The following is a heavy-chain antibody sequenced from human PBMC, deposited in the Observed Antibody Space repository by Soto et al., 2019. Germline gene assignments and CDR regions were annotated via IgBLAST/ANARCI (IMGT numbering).Heavy chain of an antibody. Sequence: PSQTLSLTCTVSGGSISSGGYYWSWTRQHPGKGLEWIGYIYYSGSTYYNPSLKSRVTISVDTSKNQFSLKLSSVTAADTAVYYCARVFSDSSSFFDPWGQGTLVTVSS. V-gene: IGHV4-31*03. CDR2: IYYSGST. D-gene: IGHD6-13*01. CDR3: ARVFSDSSSFFDP. J-gene: IGHJ5*02. CDR1: GGSISSGGYY.